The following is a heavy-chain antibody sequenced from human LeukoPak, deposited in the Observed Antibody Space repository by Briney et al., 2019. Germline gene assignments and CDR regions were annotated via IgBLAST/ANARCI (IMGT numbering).Heavy chain of an antibody. J-gene: IGHJ4*02. CDR2: IYYSGST. CDR3: ARHNDILTGYSNFDY. D-gene: IGHD3-9*01. Sequence: KPSETLSLTCTVSGGSISSSSYYWGWIRQPPGKGLEWIGSIYYSGSTYYNPSLKSRVTISVDTSKNQFSLKLSSVTAADTAVYYCARHNDILTGYSNFDYWGQGTLVTVSS. V-gene: IGHV4-39*01. CDR1: GGSISSSSYY.